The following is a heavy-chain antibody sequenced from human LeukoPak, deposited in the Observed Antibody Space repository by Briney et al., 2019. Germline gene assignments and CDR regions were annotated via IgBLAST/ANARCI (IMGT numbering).Heavy chain of an antibody. J-gene: IGHJ5*02. D-gene: IGHD3-10*01. Sequence: GESLKISCETSGYSFTTYWIGWVRQMPGTGLEWVGAIYPDGSDSRYSPSFQGQVVISADRSIRTAYLQWNSLKTSDTAMYYCARQRGSSGTINHFDPWGQGTLVTVSS. V-gene: IGHV5-51*01. CDR3: ARQRGSSGTINHFDP. CDR1: GYSFTTYW. CDR2: IYPDGSDS.